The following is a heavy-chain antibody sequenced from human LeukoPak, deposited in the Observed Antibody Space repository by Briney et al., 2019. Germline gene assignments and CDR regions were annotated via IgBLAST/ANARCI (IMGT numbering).Heavy chain of an antibody. CDR3: GREWAVDY. CDR1: GFTVSSNY. CDR2: IYSGATT. Sequence: GGSLRLSCAASGFTVSSNYMNWVRQAPGKGLEWVSIIYSGATTYYADSVKGRFTISRDNAKNSLYLQMNSLRVEDTAVYYCGREWAVDYWGQGTLVTVSS. J-gene: IGHJ4*02. V-gene: IGHV3-66*01.